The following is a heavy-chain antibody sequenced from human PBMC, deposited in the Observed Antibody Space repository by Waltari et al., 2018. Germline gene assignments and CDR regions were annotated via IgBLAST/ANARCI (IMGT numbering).Heavy chain of an antibody. V-gene: IGHV4-4*02. J-gene: IGHJ4*02. CDR3: SRENYYYSSGPGFDY. D-gene: IGHD3-22*01. CDR1: GGSISSSNW. CDR2: IYHSGCT. Sequence: QVQLQESGTGLVKPSGTLSLTCAVSGGSISSSNWWSWVRQPPGKGLEWSWEIYHSGCTNYYPSLMSRVTISVDKSKNHFSLKLSSVTAADTAVYYCSRENYYYSSGPGFDYLGQGTLVTVSS.